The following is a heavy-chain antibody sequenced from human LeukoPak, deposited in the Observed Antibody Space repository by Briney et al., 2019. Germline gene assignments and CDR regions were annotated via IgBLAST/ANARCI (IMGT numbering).Heavy chain of an antibody. CDR1: GGSIGSSF. V-gene: IGHV4-59*13. CDR2: ISYSGRT. J-gene: IGHJ3*01. D-gene: IGHD1-26*01. Sequence: PSETLSLTCSVSGGSIGSSFWNWIRLSPGKGLEWIGYISYSGRTNYSPSLKSRVTISIDTSKNQLSLTLSSVTAADTALYCCARDRSGTYYTFDVWGQGTMVTVSA. CDR3: ARDRSGTYYTFDV.